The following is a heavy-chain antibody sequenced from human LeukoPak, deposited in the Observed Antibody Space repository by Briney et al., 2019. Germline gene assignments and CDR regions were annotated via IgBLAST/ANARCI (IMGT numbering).Heavy chain of an antibody. CDR1: GGSFSGYY. Sequence: SETLSLTCAVYGGSFSGYYWSWIRQPPGKGLEWIGEINHSGSTNYNPSLKSRVTISVDTSKNQFSLKLSSVTAADTAVYYCARPRESRFLESGPYDAFDIWGQGTMVTVSS. CDR3: ARPRESRFLESGPYDAFDI. V-gene: IGHV4-34*01. D-gene: IGHD3-3*01. CDR2: INHSGST. J-gene: IGHJ3*02.